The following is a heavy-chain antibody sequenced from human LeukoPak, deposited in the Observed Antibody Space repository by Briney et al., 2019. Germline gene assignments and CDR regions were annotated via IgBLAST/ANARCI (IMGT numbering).Heavy chain of an antibody. J-gene: IGHJ4*02. CDR3: ARLSSTCSSGWYVY. Sequence: GGSLRLSCAASGFTFDDYGMSWVRQAPGKGLEWVSGINWNGGSTGYADSVKGRFTISRDNAKNSLYLQMNSLRAEDTALYYCARLSSTCSSGWYVYLGQGTLVTVSS. CDR2: INWNGGST. CDR1: GFTFDDYG. V-gene: IGHV3-20*04. D-gene: IGHD6-19*01.